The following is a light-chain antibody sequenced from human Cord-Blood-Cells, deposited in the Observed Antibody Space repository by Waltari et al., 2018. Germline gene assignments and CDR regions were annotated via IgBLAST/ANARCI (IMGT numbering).Light chain of an antibody. J-gene: IGKJ1*01. V-gene: IGKV4-1*01. CDR1: QSVLYRSKHKNY. Sequence: DIVMTQSPDSLAVSLGERDTINCKSSQSVLYRSKHKNYLAWYQQKPVQPPNLLIDRASTRESGVPDRFSGSVYGTDFNLTISSLQAEDVAVYYCQQYYSTPWTFGQGTKVEIK. CDR2: RAS. CDR3: QQYYSTPWT.